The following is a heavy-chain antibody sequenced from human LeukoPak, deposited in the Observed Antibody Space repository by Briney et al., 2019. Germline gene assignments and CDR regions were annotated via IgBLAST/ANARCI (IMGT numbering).Heavy chain of an antibody. Sequence: GASVNVSCKVSGYTLTELSMHWVRQAPGKGLEWMGGFDPEDGETIYAQKFQGRVTMTEDTSTDTAYMELSSLRSEDTAVYYCATSSGSNLCFDYWGQGTLITVSS. CDR1: GYTLTELS. CDR3: ATSSGSNLCFDY. J-gene: IGHJ4*02. V-gene: IGHV1-24*01. D-gene: IGHD3-10*01. CDR2: FDPEDGET.